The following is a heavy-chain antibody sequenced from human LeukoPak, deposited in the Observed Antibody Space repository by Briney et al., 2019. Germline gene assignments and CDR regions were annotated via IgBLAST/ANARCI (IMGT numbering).Heavy chain of an antibody. Sequence: GGSLRLSCAASGFTFSSYAMSWVRQAPGKGLEWVSVISGSGGNTYYADSVKGRFTVSRDNSKNTLYLQMNSLRAEDTAVYYCAKFSPYGSIAAAAIYSGGYYFDYWGQGTLVTVSS. V-gene: IGHV3-23*01. CDR1: GFTFSSYA. D-gene: IGHD6-13*01. CDR3: AKFSPYGSIAAAAIYSGGYYFDY. CDR2: ISGSGGNT. J-gene: IGHJ4*02.